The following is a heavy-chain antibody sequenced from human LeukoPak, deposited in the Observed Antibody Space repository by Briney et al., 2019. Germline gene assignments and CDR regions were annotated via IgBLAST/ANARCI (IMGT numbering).Heavy chain of an antibody. CDR3: ARGEFRVGTQDY. J-gene: IGHJ4*02. V-gene: IGHV4-59*01. CDR1: GGSISDSY. D-gene: IGHD4-23*01. Sequence: NPSETLSLTCTVSGGSISDSYWSWIRQPPGQGLEWIGYIYYTGSTNYNPSLKSRVTISVDTSKNHFSLKLSSVTAADTAVYYCARGEFRVGTQDYWGQGTLVTVSS. CDR2: IYYTGST.